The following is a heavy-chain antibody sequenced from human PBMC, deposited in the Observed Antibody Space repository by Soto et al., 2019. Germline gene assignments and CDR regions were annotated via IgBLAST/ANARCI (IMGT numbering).Heavy chain of an antibody. J-gene: IGHJ6*01. V-gene: IGHV3-33*01. CDR2: IWYDGSQT. CDR3: ARDFPVGAIYSGVEYCTLEV. D-gene: IGHD1-26*01. Sequence: PGVSLRLSCAASGFTFNNYGIHWVRQAPGKGLEWVAVIWYDGSQTRYADSVKGRFTISRDNFQNTLYLQMNSLRAEDTAMYYCARDFPVGAIYSGVEYCTLEVWGRGTTVTVSS. CDR1: GFTFNNYG.